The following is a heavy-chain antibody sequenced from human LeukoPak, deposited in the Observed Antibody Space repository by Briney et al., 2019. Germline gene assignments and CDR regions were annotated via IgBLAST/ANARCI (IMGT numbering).Heavy chain of an antibody. CDR2: IGTAGDT. CDR1: GFTFSSYD. Sequence: TGGSLRLSCAASGFTFSSYDMHWVRQATGKGLEWVSAIGTAGDTYYPGSVKGRFTISRENAKNSLYLQMNSLRAGDTAVYYCARGLRTGACDMWGQDTMVTVSS. CDR3: ARGLRTGACDM. D-gene: IGHD5/OR15-5a*01. V-gene: IGHV3-13*01. J-gene: IGHJ3*02.